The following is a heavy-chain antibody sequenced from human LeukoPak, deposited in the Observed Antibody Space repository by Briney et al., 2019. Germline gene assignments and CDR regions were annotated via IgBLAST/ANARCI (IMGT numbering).Heavy chain of an antibody. Sequence: SETLSLTCTVSGGSISSYYWSWIRQPPGKGLEWIGYIYYSGSTNYNPSLKSRVTISVDTSKNQFSLKLSSVTAADTAVYYCARGSPPYDYVWGSFDYWGQGTLVTVSS. CDR1: GGSISSYY. V-gene: IGHV4-59*01. CDR2: IYYSGST. CDR3: ARGSPPYDYVWGSFDY. J-gene: IGHJ4*02. D-gene: IGHD3-16*01.